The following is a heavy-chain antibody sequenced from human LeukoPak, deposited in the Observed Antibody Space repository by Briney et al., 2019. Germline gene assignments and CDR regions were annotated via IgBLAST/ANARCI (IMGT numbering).Heavy chain of an antibody. Sequence: SETLSLTCTVSGYSISSGYYWGWIRQPPGKGLEWIGSIYHSGSTYYNPSLKSRVTISVDTSKNQFSLKLSSVTAADTAVYYCASWTGAATDIVDYWGQGTLVTVSS. D-gene: IGHD2-15*01. CDR1: GYSISSGYY. V-gene: IGHV4-38-2*02. J-gene: IGHJ4*02. CDR3: ASWTGAATDIVDY. CDR2: IYHSGST.